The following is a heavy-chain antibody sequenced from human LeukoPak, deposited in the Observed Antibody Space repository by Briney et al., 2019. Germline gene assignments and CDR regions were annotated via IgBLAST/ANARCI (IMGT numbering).Heavy chain of an antibody. CDR1: GGSISPYY. CDR2: IYYSGNI. CDR3: ARHGRYYGSGRDYYYYGMDV. J-gene: IGHJ6*02. D-gene: IGHD3-10*01. V-gene: IGHV4-59*08. Sequence: SETLSLTCTVSGGSISPYYWSWIRQPPGKGLEWIGSIYYSGNINYHPSLKSRVTMSVDTSKNKFSLKLNSVTAADTAVYYCARHGRYYGSGRDYYYYGMDVWGQGTTVAVSS.